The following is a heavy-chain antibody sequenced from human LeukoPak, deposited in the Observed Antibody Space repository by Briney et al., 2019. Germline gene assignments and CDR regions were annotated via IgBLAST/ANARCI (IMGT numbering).Heavy chain of an antibody. Sequence: SVKVSCKASGGTFSSYAISWVRQAPGQGLEWMGGIIPIFGTANYAQKFQGRVTMTTDTSTSTAYMELRSLRSDDTAVYYCGRAAGYYNWFDPWGQGTLVTVSS. V-gene: IGHV1-69*05. CDR2: IIPIFGTA. CDR1: GGTFSSYA. CDR3: GRAAGYYNWFDP. D-gene: IGHD3-9*01. J-gene: IGHJ5*02.